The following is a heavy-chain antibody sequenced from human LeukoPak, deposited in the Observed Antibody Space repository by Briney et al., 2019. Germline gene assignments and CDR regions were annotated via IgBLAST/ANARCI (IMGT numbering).Heavy chain of an antibody. CDR2: IYYSGST. D-gene: IGHD3-3*01. CDR1: GGSISSSSYY. CDR3: ARSRNYDFWSGYSDAFDI. Sequence: PSETLSLTCTVSGGSISSSSYYWGWIRQPPGKGLEWIGSIYYSGSTYYNPSLKSRVTISVDTSKNQFSLKLSSVTAADTAVYYCARSRNYDFWSGYSDAFDIWGQGTMVTVSS. V-gene: IGHV4-39*01. J-gene: IGHJ3*02.